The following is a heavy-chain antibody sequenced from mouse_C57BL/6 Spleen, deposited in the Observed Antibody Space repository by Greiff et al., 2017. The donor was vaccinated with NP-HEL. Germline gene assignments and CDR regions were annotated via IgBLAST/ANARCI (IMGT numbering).Heavy chain of an antibody. CDR1: GFTFSSYG. V-gene: IGHV5-6*01. CDR2: ISSGGSYT. D-gene: IGHD2-1*01. Sequence: EVKLVESGGDLVKPGGSLKLSCAASGFTFSSYGMSWVRQTPDQRLEWVATISSGGSYTYYPHRVKGRFPISRDNAKNTQYLQMSSLKSEETARYYCARETTFDYWGQGTTLTVSS. J-gene: IGHJ2*01. CDR3: ARETTFDY.